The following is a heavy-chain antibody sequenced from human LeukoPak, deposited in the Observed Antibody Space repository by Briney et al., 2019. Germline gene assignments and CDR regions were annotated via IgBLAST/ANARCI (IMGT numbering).Heavy chain of an antibody. V-gene: IGHV3-7*01. D-gene: IGHD6-13*01. Sequence: GGSLRLSCAASGFTFSSYWMSWVRQAPGKGLEWVANIKQDGSEKYYVDSVKGRFTISRDNAKNSLYLQMNSLRAEDTAVYYCARSSWYSSSWYSTLYPDYWGQGTLVTVSS. CDR2: IKQDGSEK. J-gene: IGHJ4*02. CDR3: ARSSWYSSSWYSTLYPDY. CDR1: GFTFSSYW.